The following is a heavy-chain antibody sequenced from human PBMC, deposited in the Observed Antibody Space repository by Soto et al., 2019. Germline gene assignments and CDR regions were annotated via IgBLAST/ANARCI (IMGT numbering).Heavy chain of an antibody. CDR2: IIPMLTAT. CDR1: GGTFSTYT. CDR3: SIGSWSAETFDV. Sequence: QVHLEQSGAEVKKPGSSVKVSCKAAGGTFSTYTLIWVRQAPGQGLEWMGRIIPMLTATNSAQKFQGRVTLTADKSPSTAFMELTSLTSDETAVYYCSIGSWSAETFDVWGQGTMVTVSS. D-gene: IGHD2-2*01. V-gene: IGHV1-69*08. J-gene: IGHJ3*01.